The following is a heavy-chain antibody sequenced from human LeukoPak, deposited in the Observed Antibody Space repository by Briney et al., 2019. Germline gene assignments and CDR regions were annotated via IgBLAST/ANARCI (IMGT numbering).Heavy chain of an antibody. D-gene: IGHD3-16*01. CDR2: IYHCGTT. V-gene: IGHV4-4*02. CDR1: GDSISSAHW. CDR3: ARGLGGNSPHNWFDP. J-gene: IGHJ5*02. Sequence: PSETLSLTCTVSGDSISSAHWWSWVRQAPEKGLAWIGEIYHCGTTNYNPTLKSRVTTLVDKSKNQFSLELNSVTAADTAIYYCARGLGGNSPHNWFDPWGQGILVTISS.